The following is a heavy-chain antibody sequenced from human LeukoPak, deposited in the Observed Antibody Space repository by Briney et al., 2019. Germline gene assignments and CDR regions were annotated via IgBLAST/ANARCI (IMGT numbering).Heavy chain of an antibody. V-gene: IGHV5-51*01. D-gene: IGHD1-26*01. J-gene: IGHJ4*02. CDR2: IYPAHCDT. Sequence: IGSIYPAHCDTRYSPSFQGQVNISDDKSIRTTYLQWSSLKASDTAMYYCARHLGSYPLDYWGQGTLVTVSS. CDR3: ARHLGSYPLDY.